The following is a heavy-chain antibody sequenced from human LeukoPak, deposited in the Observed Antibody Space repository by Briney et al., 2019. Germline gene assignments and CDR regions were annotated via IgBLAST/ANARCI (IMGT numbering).Heavy chain of an antibody. Sequence: SETLSLTCTVSGGSISSSSYYWGWIRQPPGKGLEWIGRIHPSGSTNYNPSLKSRVTLSVDTSKNQFSLKLSSVTAADTAVYYCARGPPLDFDYWGRGTLVTVSS. V-gene: IGHV4-39*07. J-gene: IGHJ4*02. CDR3: ARGPPLDFDY. CDR2: IHPSGST. CDR1: GGSISSSSYY.